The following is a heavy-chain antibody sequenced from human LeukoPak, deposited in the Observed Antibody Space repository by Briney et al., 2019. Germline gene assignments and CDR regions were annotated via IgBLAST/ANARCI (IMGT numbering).Heavy chain of an antibody. CDR3: AKESAYGDVLDY. D-gene: IGHD4-17*01. CDR1: GFTFSSYA. V-gene: IGHV3-23*01. CDR2: ISGSGGST. Sequence: AGGSLRLSCAASGFTFSSYAMSWVRQAPGKGLEWVSAISGSGGSTYYADPVKGRFTISRDNSKNTLYLQMNSLRAEDTAVYYCAKESAYGDVLDYWGQGTLVTVSS. J-gene: IGHJ4*02.